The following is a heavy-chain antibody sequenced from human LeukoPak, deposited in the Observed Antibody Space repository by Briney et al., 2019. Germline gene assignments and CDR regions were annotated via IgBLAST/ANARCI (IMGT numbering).Heavy chain of an antibody. J-gene: IGHJ4*02. D-gene: IGHD2-21*02. CDR2: ITGSGDTT. Sequence: PGGSLRLSCAASGFTFSSSAMSWVRQAPGKGLEWVSGITGSGDTTFYADSVKGRFTISRDNSKNTLYLQMNSLSAEDTATYHCAKDYPTASSVTAPLFDSWGQGILVTVSS. CDR3: AKDYPTASSVTAPLFDS. V-gene: IGHV3-23*01. CDR1: GFTFSSSA.